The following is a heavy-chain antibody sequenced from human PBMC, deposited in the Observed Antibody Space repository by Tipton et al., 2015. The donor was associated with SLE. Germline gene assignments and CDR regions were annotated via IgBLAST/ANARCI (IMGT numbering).Heavy chain of an antibody. D-gene: IGHD2-2*01. V-gene: IGHV4-31*03. CDR3: ARDCSSTSCPVGFDP. J-gene: IGHJ5*02. CDR1: GGSTSSGGYY. Sequence: TLSLTCTVSGGSTSSGGYYWSWIRQHPGKGLEWIGYIYYSGGTYYNPSLKSRVTISVDTSKNQFSLKLSSVTAADTAVYYCARDCSSTSCPVGFDPWGQGTLVTVSS. CDR2: IYYSGGT.